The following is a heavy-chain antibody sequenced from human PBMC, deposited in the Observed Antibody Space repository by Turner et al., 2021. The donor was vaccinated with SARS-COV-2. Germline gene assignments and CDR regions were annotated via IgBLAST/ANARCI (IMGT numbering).Heavy chain of an antibody. V-gene: IGHV3-53*02. CDR2: IYSGGST. J-gene: IGHJ6*02. CDR3: ARDLAYYGMDV. CDR1: GFTVSSNY. Sequence: EVQLVETGGGLIQPGGSLRRSCAASGFTVSSNYMSWVRQAPGKGLEWVSVIYSGGSTFYADSVKGRYTISRDNSKNTLYLQMNSLRAEDTAVYYCARDLAYYGMDVWGQGTTVTVSS. D-gene: IGHD2-15*01.